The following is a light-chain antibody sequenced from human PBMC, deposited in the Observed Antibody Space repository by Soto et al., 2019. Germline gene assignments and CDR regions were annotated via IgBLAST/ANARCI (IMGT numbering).Light chain of an antibody. CDR1: QTVSRS. V-gene: IGKV1-39*01. Sequence: DIQMTQSPSSLSASVGDRVTITCRASQTVSRSLNWYQQISGRAPVLLIYGASSLQSGVPSRFSGSGSGTDFTLTISSLQPEEFATYYCQQSYHPPQPFGQGTKVEI. J-gene: IGKJ1*01. CDR3: QQSYHPPQP. CDR2: GAS.